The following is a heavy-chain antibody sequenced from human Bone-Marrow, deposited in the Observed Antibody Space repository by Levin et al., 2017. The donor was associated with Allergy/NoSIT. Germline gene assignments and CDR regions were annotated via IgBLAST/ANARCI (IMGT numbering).Heavy chain of an antibody. CDR2: ISGTGGTT. J-gene: IGHJ6*03. Sequence: PGGSLRLSCTASGFSFTIFGMNWVRQAPGKGLEWVSAISGTGGTTYYADSVKGRFTISRDNSKNMVYLHMNSLRVEDTALYYCAKGKSPVATRAMDVWGKGTTVTVSS. V-gene: IGHV3-23*01. CDR3: AKGKSPVATRAMDV. CDR1: GFSFTIFG. D-gene: IGHD5-12*01.